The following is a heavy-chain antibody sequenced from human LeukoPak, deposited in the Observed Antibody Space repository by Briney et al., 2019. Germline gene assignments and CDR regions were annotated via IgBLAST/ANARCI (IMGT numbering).Heavy chain of an antibody. Sequence: GGSLRLSCAASGFTFSSYAMSWVRQAPGKGLEWVSAISGSGGSTYYADSVKGRFTISRDNSKNTLYLQMNSLRAEDTAVYYCAKDVGGYDFWSGYYSAFDIWGQGTMVTVSS. CDR3: AKDVGGYDFWSGYYSAFDI. CDR1: GFTFSSYA. J-gene: IGHJ3*02. CDR2: ISGSGGST. V-gene: IGHV3-23*01. D-gene: IGHD3-3*01.